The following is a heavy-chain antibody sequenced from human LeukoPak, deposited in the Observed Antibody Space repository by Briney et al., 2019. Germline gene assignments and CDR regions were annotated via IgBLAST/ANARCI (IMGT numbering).Heavy chain of an antibody. CDR2: ISAYNGNT. D-gene: IGHD4-17*01. J-gene: IGHJ3*02. Sequence: GASVKVSCKASGYTFTSYGISWVRQAPGQGLEWMGWISAYNGNTNYAQKLQGRVTMTEDTSTDTAYMELSSLRSEDTAVYYCATAMGGGYGDYFYAFDIWGQGTMVTVSS. CDR1: GYTFTSYG. CDR3: ATAMGGGYGDYFYAFDI. V-gene: IGHV1-18*01.